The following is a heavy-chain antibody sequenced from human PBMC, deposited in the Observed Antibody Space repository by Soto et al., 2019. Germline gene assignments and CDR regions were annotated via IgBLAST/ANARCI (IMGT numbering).Heavy chain of an antibody. CDR3: ARRYGASFDY. V-gene: IGHV4-59*08. D-gene: IGHD4-17*01. CDR2: IYYSGST. Sequence: SETLSLTCTVSCGSISSYYWSWIRQSPGKGLEWIGYIYYSGSTNYNPSLKSRVTISVDTSKNQFSLKLSSVTAADTAVYYCARRYGASFDYWGQGTLVTVSS. CDR1: CGSISSYY. J-gene: IGHJ4*02.